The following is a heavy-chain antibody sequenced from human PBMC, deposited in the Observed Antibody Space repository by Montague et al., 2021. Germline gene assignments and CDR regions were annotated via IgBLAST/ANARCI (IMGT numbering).Heavy chain of an antibody. CDR1: GFTFSSYA. CDR3: VKDSGYFYYMDV. Sequence: SLRLSCAASGFTFSSYAMHWVRQAPGTGPEWVAIIWFDGSKKYYRDSVKGRFTISRDNSENTLHLQMNSLRAEDTGVYYCVKDSGYFYYMDVWGKGTTVTVSS. J-gene: IGHJ6*03. CDR2: IWFDGSKK. D-gene: IGHD3-10*01. V-gene: IGHV3-33*06.